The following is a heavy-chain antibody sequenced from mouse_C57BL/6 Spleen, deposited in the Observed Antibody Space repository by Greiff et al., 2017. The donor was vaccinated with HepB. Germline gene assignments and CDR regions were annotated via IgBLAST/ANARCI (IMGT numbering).Heavy chain of an antibody. CDR3: ARGGYYGSSFHY. Sequence: VQRVESGAELVRPGTSVKVSCKASGYAFTNYLIEWVKQRPGQGLEWIGVINPGSGGTNYNEKFKGKATLTADKSSSTAYMQLSSLTSEDSAVYFCARGGYYGSSFHYWGQGTTLTVSS. V-gene: IGHV1-54*01. J-gene: IGHJ2*01. CDR1: GYAFTNYL. CDR2: INPGSGGT. D-gene: IGHD1-1*01.